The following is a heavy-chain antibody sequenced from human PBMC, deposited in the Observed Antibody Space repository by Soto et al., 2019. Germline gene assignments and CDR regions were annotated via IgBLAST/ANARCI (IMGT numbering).Heavy chain of an antibody. CDR3: ASDLADYCFFDY. D-gene: IGHD2-21*01. CDR2: ISAYNGNT. J-gene: IGHJ4*02. Sequence: ASVKVSCKASGYTFTSNGISWVRQAPGQGLEWMGWISAYNGNTNYAQKLQGRVTMTTDTSTSTAYMELRSLRSDDTAVYYCASDLADYCFFDYWGQGTLVTVSS. V-gene: IGHV1-18*04. CDR1: GYTFTSNG.